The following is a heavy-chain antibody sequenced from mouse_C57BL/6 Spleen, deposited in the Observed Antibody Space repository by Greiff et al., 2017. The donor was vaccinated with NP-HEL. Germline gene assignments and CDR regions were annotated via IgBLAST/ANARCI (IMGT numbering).Heavy chain of an antibody. Sequence: VQLQQSGPGLVQPSQSLSITCTVSGFSLTSYGVHWVRQSPGKGLEWLGVIWSGGSTDYNAAFISRLSISKDNSKSQVFFKMNSLQADDTAIYYCARKEAFYYDYIWAMDYWGQGTSVTVSS. CDR3: ARKEAFYYDYIWAMDY. CDR1: GFSLTSYG. D-gene: IGHD2-4*01. CDR2: IWSGGST. J-gene: IGHJ4*01. V-gene: IGHV2-2*01.